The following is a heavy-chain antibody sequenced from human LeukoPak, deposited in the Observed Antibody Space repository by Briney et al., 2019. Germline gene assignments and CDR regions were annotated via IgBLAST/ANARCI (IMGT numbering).Heavy chain of an antibody. CDR3: ATDQGGVIDFDY. V-gene: IGHV3-48*03. CDR1: GFSSSDYE. CDR2: ISNSGSSI. J-gene: IGHJ4*02. D-gene: IGHD3-16*02. Sequence: GGSLRLSCAASGFSSSDYEMNWVRQAPGKGLEWVSFISNSGSSIHYADSVKGRFTISRDNAKNSLYLQMNSLRAEDTAVYYCATDQGGVIDFDYWGQGTLVTVSS.